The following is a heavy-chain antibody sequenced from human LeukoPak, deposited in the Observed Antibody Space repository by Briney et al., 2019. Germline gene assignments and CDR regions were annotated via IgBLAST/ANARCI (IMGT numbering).Heavy chain of an antibody. D-gene: IGHD1-14*01. CDR3: ARDTSETDTPFDY. Sequence: ASVKVSCTASGYTFTGYYMHWVRQAPGQGLEWMGWINPNSGGTNYAQKFQGRVTMTRDTSISTAYMELSRLRSDDTAVYYCARDTSETDTPFDYWGRGTLVTVSS. CDR2: INPNSGGT. J-gene: IGHJ4*02. V-gene: IGHV1-2*02. CDR1: GYTFTGYY.